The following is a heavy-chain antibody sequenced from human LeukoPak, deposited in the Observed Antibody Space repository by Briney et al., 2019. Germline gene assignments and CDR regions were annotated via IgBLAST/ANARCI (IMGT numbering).Heavy chain of an antibody. CDR2: IYYSGSA. CDR1: GGSISSSSYY. D-gene: IGHD6-13*01. J-gene: IGHJ5*02. V-gene: IGHV4-39*01. Sequence: SETLSLTCTVSGGSISSSSYYWGWIRQPPGKGLEWIGSIYYSGSAYYNPSLKSRVTISVDTSKNQFSLKLSSVTAADTAVYYCAKTAEAAAAFYWFDPWGQGTLVTVSS. CDR3: AKTAEAAAAFYWFDP.